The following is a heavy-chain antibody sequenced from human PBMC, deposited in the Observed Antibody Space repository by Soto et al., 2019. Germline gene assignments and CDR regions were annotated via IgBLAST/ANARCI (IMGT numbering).Heavy chain of an antibody. CDR2: ISYDGSNK. CDR1: GFTFSSYG. Sequence: PGGSLRLSCAASGFTFSSYGMHWVRQAPGKGLEWVAVISYDGSNKYYADSVKGRFTISRDNSKNTLYLQMNSLRAEDTAVYYCAIDRDWNERHRNWFYPWGQGTLVTVSS. CDR3: AIDRDWNERHRNWFYP. D-gene: IGHD1-1*01. V-gene: IGHV3-30*03. J-gene: IGHJ5*02.